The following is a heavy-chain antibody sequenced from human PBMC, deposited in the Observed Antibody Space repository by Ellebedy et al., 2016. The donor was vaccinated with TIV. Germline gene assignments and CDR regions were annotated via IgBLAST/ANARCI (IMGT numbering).Heavy chain of an antibody. Sequence: AASVKVSCKASGGTFSSYAISWVRQAPGQGLEWMGGIIPIFGTANYAQKFQGRVTITADESTSTAYMELSSLRSEDTAVYYCARVSYSGYDYDYWGQGTLVTVSS. J-gene: IGHJ4*02. V-gene: IGHV1-69*13. CDR2: IIPIFGTA. CDR3: ARVSYSGYDYDY. CDR1: GGTFSSYA. D-gene: IGHD5-12*01.